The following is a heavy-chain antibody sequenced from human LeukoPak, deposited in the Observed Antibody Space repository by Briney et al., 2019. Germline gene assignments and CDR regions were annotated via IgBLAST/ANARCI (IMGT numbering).Heavy chain of an antibody. D-gene: IGHD5-18*01. J-gene: IGHJ4*02. CDR1: GFTFSGYA. CDR3: AKGNGYSYGRYYFDY. CDR2: ITASGGNT. V-gene: IGHV3-23*01. Sequence: GGSLRLSCAASGFTFSGYAMGWVRQAPGKGLEWVSAITASGGNTYYADSVKGRFTISRDNSKNTLYLQVNSLRAKDTAVYYCAKGNGYSYGRYYFDYWGQGTLVTVSS.